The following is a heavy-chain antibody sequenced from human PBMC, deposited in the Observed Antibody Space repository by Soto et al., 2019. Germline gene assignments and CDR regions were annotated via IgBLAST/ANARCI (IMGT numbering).Heavy chain of an antibody. V-gene: IGHV1-18*01. J-gene: IGHJ3*02. CDR3: ARTMIVVVTDAFDI. D-gene: IGHD3-22*01. CDR1: GYTFTSYG. CDR2: ISAYNGNT. Sequence: AASVKVSCKASGYTFTSYGISWVRQAPGQGLEWMGWISAYNGNTNYAQKLQGRVTMTTDTSTSTAYMELRSLRSDDTAVYYCARTMIVVVTDAFDIWGQGTMVTVSS.